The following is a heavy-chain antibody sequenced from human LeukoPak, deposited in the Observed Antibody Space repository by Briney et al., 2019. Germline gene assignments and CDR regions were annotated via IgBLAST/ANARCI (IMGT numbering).Heavy chain of an antibody. D-gene: IGHD5-12*01. CDR3: AKGGPKYYFDY. V-gene: IGHV4-59*01. CDR1: GGSISSYY. J-gene: IGHJ4*02. Sequence: PSETLSLTCTVSGGSISSYYWSWIRQPPGKGLEWIGYIYYSGSTNYNPSLKSRVTISVDTSKNQFSLKLSSVTAADTAVYYCAKGGPKYYFDYWGQGTLVTVSP. CDR2: IYYSGST.